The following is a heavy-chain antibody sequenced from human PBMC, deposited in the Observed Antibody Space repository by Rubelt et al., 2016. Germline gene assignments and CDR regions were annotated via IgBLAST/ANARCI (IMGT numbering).Heavy chain of an antibody. J-gene: IGHJ2*01. CDR1: GGSISSYY. CDR2: IYYSGST. CDR3: ARGGGTAWYFDI. D-gene: IGHD2-15*01. Sequence: QVQLQESGPGLVKPSETLSLTCTVSGGSISSYYWSWIRQPPGKGLEWMGYIYYSGSTNYNPSLKVRVPIPVDTSKNQFSLKLSSVTAAETAVYYCARGGGTAWYFDIWGRGTLVTVSS. V-gene: IGHV4-59*01.